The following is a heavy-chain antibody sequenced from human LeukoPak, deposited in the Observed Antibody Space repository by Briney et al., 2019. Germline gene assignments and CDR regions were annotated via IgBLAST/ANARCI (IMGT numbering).Heavy chain of an antibody. CDR2: IYYSGST. CDR1: GSSISSSSYY. Sequence: SETLSLTCTVSGSSISSSSYYWGWIRQPPGKGLEWIGSIYYSGSTYYNPSLKSRVTISVDTSKNQFSLKLSSVTAADTAVYYCARHEVVAATSSYWYFDLWGRGTLVTVSS. V-gene: IGHV4-39*01. CDR3: ARHEVVAATSSYWYFDL. J-gene: IGHJ2*01. D-gene: IGHD2-15*01.